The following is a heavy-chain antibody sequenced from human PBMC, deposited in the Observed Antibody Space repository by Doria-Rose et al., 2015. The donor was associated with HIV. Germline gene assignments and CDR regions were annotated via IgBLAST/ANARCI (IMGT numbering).Heavy chain of an antibody. J-gene: IGHJ3*02. Sequence: QVQLVQSGGGAFQPGRSLRLYCAASGFTFTNYAMDWVRQAPGKGLEWVAVISSDGSNKNYADSVKGRFTISRDNSKNTLYLQMSGLRPEDTAVYYCAKDVGDIKSVEWATDYYDLSIAYPVQDPRAVVGAFDIWVQGTMVTVS. V-gene: IGHV3-30*18. CDR2: ISSDGSNK. CDR3: AKDVGDIKSVEWATDYYDLSIAYPVQDPRAVVGAFDI. D-gene: IGHD3-22*01. CDR1: GFTFTNYA.